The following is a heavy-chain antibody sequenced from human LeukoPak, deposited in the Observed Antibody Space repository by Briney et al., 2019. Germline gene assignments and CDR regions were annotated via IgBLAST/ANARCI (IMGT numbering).Heavy chain of an antibody. V-gene: IGHV3-33*01. CDR2: IWYDGSNK. CDR3: ARSYHVLRFLEWSQYYYYYGMDV. Sequence: PGGSLRLSCAAPGFTFSSYGMHWVRQAPGKGLEWVAVIWYDGSNKYYADSVKGRFTISRDNSKNTLYLQMNSLRAEDTAVYYCARSYHVLRFLEWSQYYYYYGMDVWGQGTTVTVSS. J-gene: IGHJ6*02. D-gene: IGHD3-3*01. CDR1: GFTFSSYG.